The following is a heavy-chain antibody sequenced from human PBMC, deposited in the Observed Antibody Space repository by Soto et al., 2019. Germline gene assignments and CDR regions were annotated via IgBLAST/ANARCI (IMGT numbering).Heavy chain of an antibody. V-gene: IGHV4-59*01. J-gene: IGHJ4*02. Sequence: QVQLQESGPGLVKPSETLSLTCTVSGGSISNYYWSWIRQPPGKGLEWIGYIFYSGNTNYDPSLKSQVSMSVDTSKRQFSLKLSSVTAADTAVYYCAREDDFWSGYLAYWGQGTLVTVSS. CDR1: GGSISNYY. CDR3: AREDDFWSGYLAY. D-gene: IGHD3-3*01. CDR2: IFYSGNT.